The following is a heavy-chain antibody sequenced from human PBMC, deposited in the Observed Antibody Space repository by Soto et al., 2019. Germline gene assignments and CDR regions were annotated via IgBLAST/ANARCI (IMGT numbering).Heavy chain of an antibody. V-gene: IGHV4-34*01. CDR3: ARCDQMYYYGSGSYPWVDV. J-gene: IGHJ6*04. CDR2: INHSGST. CDR1: GGSCSGYY. Sequence: SETLSLTCAVYGGSCSGYYWSWIRQPPGKGLEWIGEINHSGSTNYNPSLKSRVTISVDTSKNQFSLKLSSVTAADTAVYYCARCDQMYYYGSGSYPWVDVWGKGTTVTVSS. D-gene: IGHD3-10*01.